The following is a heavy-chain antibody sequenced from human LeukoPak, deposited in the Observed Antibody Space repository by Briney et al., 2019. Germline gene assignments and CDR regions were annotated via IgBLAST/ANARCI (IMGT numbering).Heavy chain of an antibody. CDR1: GFTFSSYA. D-gene: IGHD7-27*01. CDR3: ARENWDVGRSTFDI. Sequence: PGGSLRLSCAASGFTFSSYAMHWVRQAPGEGLEWVAIIWSDGSDKYYADSVKGRFTISRDNSKNSLYLQMDSLRAEDTAVYYCARENWDVGRSTFDIWGRGTMVTVSS. CDR2: IWSDGSDK. V-gene: IGHV3-33*01. J-gene: IGHJ3*02.